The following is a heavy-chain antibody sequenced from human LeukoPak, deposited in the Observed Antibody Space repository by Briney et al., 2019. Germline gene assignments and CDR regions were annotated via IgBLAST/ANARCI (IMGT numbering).Heavy chain of an antibody. Sequence: GGSLRLSCTASGFTFCDYAMSWVRQAPGKGLEWVGFIRSKAYGGTTEYAASVKGRFTISRDDSKSIAYLQMNSLKTEDTAVYYCTRGYIVVVPAAPGRYSYGRDGYYFQHWGQGTLVTVSS. CDR3: TRGYIVVVPAAPGRYSYGRDGYYFQH. V-gene: IGHV3-49*04. J-gene: IGHJ1*01. D-gene: IGHD2-2*01. CDR1: GFTFCDYA. CDR2: IRSKAYGGTT.